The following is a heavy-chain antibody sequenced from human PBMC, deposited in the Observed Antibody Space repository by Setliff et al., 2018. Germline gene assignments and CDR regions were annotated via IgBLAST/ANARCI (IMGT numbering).Heavy chain of an antibody. V-gene: IGHV1-18*01. CDR2: ISSYNGHT. J-gene: IGHJ3*01. D-gene: IGHD2-15*01. CDR3: AISNLASCSGGNCPNAFDV. CDR1: GYIFRSYG. Sequence: ASVKVSCKSSGYIFRSYGLSWVRQAPGQGLEWMGWISSYNGHTNYAPTVQGRITMTTDTYKGTAFMELRILSTDDTAIYYCAISNLASCSGGNCPNAFDVWGQGTVVTVSS.